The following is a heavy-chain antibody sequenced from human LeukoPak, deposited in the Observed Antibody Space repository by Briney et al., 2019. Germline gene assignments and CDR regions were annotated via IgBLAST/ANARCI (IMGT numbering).Heavy chain of an antibody. V-gene: IGHV3-30*18. D-gene: IGHD6-19*01. J-gene: IGHJ4*02. Sequence: GGSLRLSCAASGFTLSSYAMHWVRQAPGKGLEWVAVISYDGSNKYYADSVKGRFTISRDNSKNTLYLQMNSLRAEDTAVYYCAKASAGTTGLASDYWGQGTLVTVSS. CDR1: GFTLSSYA. CDR2: ISYDGSNK. CDR3: AKASAGTTGLASDY.